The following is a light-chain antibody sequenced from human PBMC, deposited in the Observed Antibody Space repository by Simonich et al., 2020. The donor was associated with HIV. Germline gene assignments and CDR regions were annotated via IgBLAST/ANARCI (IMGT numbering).Light chain of an antibody. CDR2: AAS. CDR3: QQSYSPPFT. Sequence: DIQMTQSPSTLSASVGDRVTNTCRASQSMSTWLAWYQQKPGKAPKVLIYAASSLQSWVPSRFSGSGSGTDFTLTISSLQPEAFATYYCQQSYSPPFTFGPGTKVDIK. V-gene: IGKV1-39*01. J-gene: IGKJ3*01. CDR1: QSMSTW.